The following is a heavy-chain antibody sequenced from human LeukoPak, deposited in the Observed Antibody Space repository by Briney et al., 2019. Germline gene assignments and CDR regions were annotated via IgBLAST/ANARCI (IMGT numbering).Heavy chain of an antibody. J-gene: IGHJ4*02. Sequence: ETLSLTCTVSGGSISSSSYYWGWIRQPPGKGLEWVSSISSSSSYIYYADSVKGRFTISRDNAKNSLYLQMNSLRAEDTAVYYCASASWGGIVVPAAKDYWGQGTLVTVSS. V-gene: IGHV3-21*01. CDR2: ISSSSSYI. D-gene: IGHD2-2*01. CDR1: GGSISSSS. CDR3: ASASWGGIVVPAAKDY.